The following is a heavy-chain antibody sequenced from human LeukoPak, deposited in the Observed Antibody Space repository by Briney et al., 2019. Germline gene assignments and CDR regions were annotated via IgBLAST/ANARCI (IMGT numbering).Heavy chain of an antibody. Sequence: QPGRSLRLSCAASGFTFSSYAMHWVRQAPGKGLEWVAVISYDGSNKYYADSVKGRFTISRDNSKNTLYLQMHSLRAEDTAVFYCARGIYYTSSTFPGTLDYWGQGTLVTVSS. D-gene: IGHD2/OR15-2a*01. CDR3: ARGIYYTSSTFPGTLDY. CDR2: ISYDGSNK. J-gene: IGHJ4*02. CDR1: GFTFSSYA. V-gene: IGHV3-30-3*01.